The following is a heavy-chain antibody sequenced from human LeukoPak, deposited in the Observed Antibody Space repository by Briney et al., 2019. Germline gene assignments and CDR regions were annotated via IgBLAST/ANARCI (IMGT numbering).Heavy chain of an antibody. Sequence: ASVKVSCKASGYTFTGYYMHWVRQAPGQGLEWMGWINPNSGGTNYAQKFQGRVTITTDESTSTAYMELSSLRSEDTAVYYCASPPKGYCSSTSCYGYDYYYMDVWGKGTTVTVSS. CDR1: GYTFTGYY. CDR2: INPNSGGT. V-gene: IGHV1-2*02. CDR3: ASPPKGYCSSTSCYGYDYYYMDV. D-gene: IGHD2-2*01. J-gene: IGHJ6*03.